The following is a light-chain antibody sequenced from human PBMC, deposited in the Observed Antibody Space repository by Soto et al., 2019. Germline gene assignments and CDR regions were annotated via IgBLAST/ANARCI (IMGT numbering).Light chain of an antibody. J-gene: IGLJ1*01. CDR2: EVS. CDR3: SSFSSTSTLYV. Sequence: QSVLTQPASVSGSPGQSITISCTRTNSDVGGHNYVSWYQHHPGKAPKLMIYEVSNRPSGVSNRFSGSKSGNTASLTISGLQAEDEADYHCSSFSSTSTLYVFGTGTKVTVL. V-gene: IGLV2-14*01. CDR1: NSDVGGHNY.